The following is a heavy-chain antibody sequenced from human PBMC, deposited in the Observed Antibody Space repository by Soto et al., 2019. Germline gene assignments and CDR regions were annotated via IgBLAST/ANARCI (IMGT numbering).Heavy chain of an antibody. V-gene: IGHV3-48*01. Sequence: GGSLRLSCAASGFTFSSYSMNWVRQAPGKGLEWVSYISSSSSTIYYADCVKGRFTISRDNAKNSLYLQMNSLRAEDTAVYYCARDDIGYCSGCSCYSSDYWGQGTLVTVSS. CDR3: ARDDIGYCSGCSCYSSDY. CDR2: ISSSSSTI. D-gene: IGHD2-15*01. CDR1: GFTFSSYS. J-gene: IGHJ4*02.